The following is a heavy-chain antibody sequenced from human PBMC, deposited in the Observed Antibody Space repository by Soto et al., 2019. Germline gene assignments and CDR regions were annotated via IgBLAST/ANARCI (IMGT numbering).Heavy chain of an antibody. CDR1: GGSISSYY. D-gene: IGHD5-18*01. Sequence: SETLSLTCTVSGGSISSYYWSWIRQPPGKGLEWIGYIYYSGSTNYNTSLKRRVTISVDTSKNQFSLKLSSVTAADTAVYYCARQVRGYSYGYGYYYYYMDVWGKGTTVTVSS. J-gene: IGHJ6*03. CDR3: ARQVRGYSYGYGYYYYYMDV. V-gene: IGHV4-59*08. CDR2: IYYSGST.